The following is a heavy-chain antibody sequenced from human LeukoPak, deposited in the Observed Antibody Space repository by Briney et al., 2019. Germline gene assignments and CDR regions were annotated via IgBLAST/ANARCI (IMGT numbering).Heavy chain of an antibody. D-gene: IGHD1-20*01. V-gene: IGHV3-30-3*01. J-gene: IGHJ4*02. CDR3: ASNNWNVFFFDY. CDR1: GFTFSNHA. CDR2: VSYDGTTK. Sequence: GRSLRLSCAASGFTFSNHAMQWVRQAPGKGLEWVAVVSYDGTTKYYADSVKGRFTISRDDSKNTLYLQMNSLRTEDTAVYYCASNNWNVFFFDYWGQGTLVTVSS.